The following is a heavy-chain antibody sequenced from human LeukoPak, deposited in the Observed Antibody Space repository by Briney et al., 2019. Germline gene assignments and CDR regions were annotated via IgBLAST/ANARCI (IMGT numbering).Heavy chain of an antibody. CDR1: GFTFSSYS. V-gene: IGHV3-21*01. Sequence: TGGSLRLSCAASGFTFSSYSMNWVRQAPGKGLEWVSSISSSSSYIYYADSVKGRFTISRDNAKNSLYLQMNSLRAEDTAVYYCARGWDLGDYFDYWGQGTLVTVSS. D-gene: IGHD1-26*01. CDR2: ISSSSSYI. J-gene: IGHJ4*02. CDR3: ARGWDLGDYFDY.